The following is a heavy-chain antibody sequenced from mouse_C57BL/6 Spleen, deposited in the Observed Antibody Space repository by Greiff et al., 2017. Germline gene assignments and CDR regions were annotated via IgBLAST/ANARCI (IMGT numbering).Heavy chain of an antibody. CDR3: AKNPHYYGSSPSAMDY. CDR2: IYPGDGDT. Sequence: QVQLQQSGPELVKPGASVKISCKASGYAFSSSWMNWVKQRPGKGLEWIGRIYPGDGDTNYNGKFKGKATLTADKSSSTSYMQLSSLTSEDSAVYFCAKNPHYYGSSPSAMDYWGQGTSVTVSS. CDR1: GYAFSSSW. V-gene: IGHV1-82*01. J-gene: IGHJ4*01. D-gene: IGHD1-1*01.